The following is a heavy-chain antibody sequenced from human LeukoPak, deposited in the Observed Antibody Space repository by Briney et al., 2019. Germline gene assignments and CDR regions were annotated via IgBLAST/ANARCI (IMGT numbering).Heavy chain of an antibody. Sequence: GASVKVSCKASGYTFTSYAISWVRQAPGQGLEWMGWTSAYNGNTNYAQKLQGRVTMTTDTSTTTAYMELRSLRSDDTAVYYCARLASERRFYYYYYYMDVWGKGTTVTISS. CDR3: ARLASERRFYYYYYYMDV. D-gene: IGHD6-25*01. CDR1: GYTFTSYA. J-gene: IGHJ6*03. V-gene: IGHV1-18*01. CDR2: TSAYNGNT.